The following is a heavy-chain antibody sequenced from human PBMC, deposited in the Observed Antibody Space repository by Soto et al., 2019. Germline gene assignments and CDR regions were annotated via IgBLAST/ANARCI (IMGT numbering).Heavy chain of an antibody. CDR1: GYTFTSYG. D-gene: IGHD2-15*01. Sequence: ASVKVSSKSSGYTFTSYGISWVRQAPGQGLEWMGWISAYNGNTNYAQKLQGRVTMTTDTSTSTVYMELRSLRSDDTAVYYCARFIVVVAGQYYYGMDVWGQGTTVTV. J-gene: IGHJ6*02. V-gene: IGHV1-18*01. CDR3: ARFIVVVAGQYYYGMDV. CDR2: ISAYNGNT.